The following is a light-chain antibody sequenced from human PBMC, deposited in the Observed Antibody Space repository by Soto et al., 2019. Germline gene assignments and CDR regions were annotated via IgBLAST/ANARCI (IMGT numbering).Light chain of an antibody. CDR3: QQYYSTPPVT. V-gene: IGKV4-1*01. Sequence: DIVMTQSPDSLAVSLGERATINCKSSQSVLYSSNNKNYLAWYQQKPGQPPKLLIYWASTRESGVPDRFSGSGSGTDFNLTISSLQAEDVAVYYCQQYYSTPPVTFGPGTKVDIK. CDR1: QSVLYSSNNKNY. CDR2: WAS. J-gene: IGKJ3*01.